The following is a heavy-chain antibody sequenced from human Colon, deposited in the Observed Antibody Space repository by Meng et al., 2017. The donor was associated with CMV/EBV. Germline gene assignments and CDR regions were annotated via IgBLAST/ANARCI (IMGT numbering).Heavy chain of an antibody. V-gene: IGHV4-59*12. CDR3: ARGRGGVTIFGVAYLFDP. D-gene: IGHD3-3*01. J-gene: IGHJ5*02. CDR1: GGSITSSF. CDR2: IHHSGTT. Sequence: SETLSLTCTVSGGSITSSFWSWIRQPPGKGLEWIGYIHHSGTTNYNPSLKRRVTMSLDTSHNQFSLKLSSVTAADTAVYYGARGRGGVTIFGVAYLFDPWGQETLVTVSS.